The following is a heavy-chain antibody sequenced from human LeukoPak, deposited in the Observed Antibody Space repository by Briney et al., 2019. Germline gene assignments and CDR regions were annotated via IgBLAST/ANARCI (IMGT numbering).Heavy chain of an antibody. CDR1: GGSMSTYY. J-gene: IGHJ4*02. CDR3: ARRSWYVDY. V-gene: IGHV4-59*01. Sequence: SETLSLTCTVSGGSMSTYYWRWIQQPPGKGLEWIGYIYDSLSTDYNPSLKSRVTISVDMSKNQFSLKLTSVTAADTAVYYCARRSWYVDYWGQGTLVTVSS. CDR2: IYDSLST. D-gene: IGHD6-13*01.